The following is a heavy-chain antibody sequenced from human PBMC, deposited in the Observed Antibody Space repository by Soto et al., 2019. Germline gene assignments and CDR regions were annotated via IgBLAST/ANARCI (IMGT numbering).Heavy chain of an antibody. CDR2: ISSSSSYI. Sequence: EVQLVESGGGLVKPGGSLRLSCAASGFTFSSYSMNLVRQAPVKGLEWVSSISSSSSYIYYADSVKGRFTISRDNAKNSLYLRMNSVIAKDMDEYYCATLTSYVRSGYFWYSGQGMLVSVSS. V-gene: IGHV3-21*01. CDR1: GFTFSSYS. D-gene: IGHD3-22*01. J-gene: IGHJ4*02. CDR3: ATLTSYVRSGYFWY.